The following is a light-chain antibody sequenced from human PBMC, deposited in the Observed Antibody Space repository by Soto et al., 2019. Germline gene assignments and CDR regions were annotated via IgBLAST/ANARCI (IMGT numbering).Light chain of an antibody. CDR2: RTS. J-gene: IGKJ4*01. CDR1: RNISTY. CDR3: QRTYITIS. V-gene: IGKV1-39*01. Sequence: DIQVTQSPSSLSASVGDRVTITCRASRNISTYLHWYQQRPGKAPQLLISRTSNLESAVPSRFSGSGSGTDFTLTITDLQPDDSVSYYCQRTYITISFGGGTKVDIK.